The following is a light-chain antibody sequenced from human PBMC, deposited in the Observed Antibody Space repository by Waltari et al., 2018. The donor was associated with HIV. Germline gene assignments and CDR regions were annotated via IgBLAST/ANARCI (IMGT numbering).Light chain of an antibody. J-gene: IGLJ2*01. V-gene: IGLV1-51*01. CDR2: DND. CDR1: SSNIGNNY. Sequence: QSVLTQPPSVSAAPGPKVTISCSGSSSNIGNNYVSWYQQFPGTAPKLLIYDNDNRPSEIPDRFSGSKSGTSATLGITGLQTGDEADYYCATWDSSLSAGVFGGGTKLTVL. CDR3: ATWDSSLSAGV.